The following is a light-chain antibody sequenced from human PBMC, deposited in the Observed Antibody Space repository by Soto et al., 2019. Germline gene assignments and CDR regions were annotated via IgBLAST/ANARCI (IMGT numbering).Light chain of an antibody. V-gene: IGKV4-1*01. CDR1: QSVLYTSNNKNY. Sequence: DIVMTQSPDSLAVSLGERATINCKSSQSVLYTSNNKNYLAWYQQKQGQPPKLLIYWTSTRESGVPDRFSCSGSGTDCTLTINSLQAEDVAVYYCQQSYSRPPYTLGQGTKLEIK. CDR3: QQSYSRPPYT. CDR2: WTS. J-gene: IGKJ2*01.